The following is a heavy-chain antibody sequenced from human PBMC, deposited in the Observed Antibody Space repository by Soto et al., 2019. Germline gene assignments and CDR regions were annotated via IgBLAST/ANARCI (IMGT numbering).Heavy chain of an antibody. CDR2: IIPLFDAT. J-gene: IGHJ4*02. V-gene: IGHV1-69*06. Sequence: QVQLVQSGAEVRKPGSSVKVSCKASGGTFTTYDISWVRQAPGQGLEWMGGIIPLFDATKYAQKFQGRVTITADKATGTASMELSSLRSEDTAMYYCARDRSSSWYKGTCYFDSWGQGTLVTVSS. CDR3: ARDRSSSWYKGTCYFDS. D-gene: IGHD6-19*01. CDR1: GGTFTTYD.